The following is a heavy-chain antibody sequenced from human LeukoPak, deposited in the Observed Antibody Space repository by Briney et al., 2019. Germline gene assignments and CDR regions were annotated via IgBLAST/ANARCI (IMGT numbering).Heavy chain of an antibody. CDR3: ARRTGYGGDSPFDY. J-gene: IGHJ4*02. V-gene: IGHV4-39*01. CDR1: GGSISSSSHY. Sequence: SDPLSLTCTVSGGSISSSSHYWGWIRQPPGMGLERIGTVYYSGSSYYNPSLKSRVTISVDTSKNQFSLKLSSVTAADTAVYYCARRTGYGGDSPFDYWGQGTLVTVSS. CDR2: VYYSGSS. D-gene: IGHD4-23*01.